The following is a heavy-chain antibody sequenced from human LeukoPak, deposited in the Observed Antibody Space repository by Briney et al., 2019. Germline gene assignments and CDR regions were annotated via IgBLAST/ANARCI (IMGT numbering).Heavy chain of an antibody. J-gene: IGHJ4*02. CDR3: ARGLLYGGDCSEFDY. D-gene: IGHD2-21*02. CDR1: GYSFTSYW. CDR2: IYPGDSDT. V-gene: IGHV5-51*01. Sequence: GESLKISCKGSGYSFTSYWIGWVRQMPGKGLEWMGIIYPGDSDTRYRPSFQGQVTISADKSISTAYLQWSSLKASDTAMYYCARGLLYGGDCSEFDYWGQGTLVTVSS.